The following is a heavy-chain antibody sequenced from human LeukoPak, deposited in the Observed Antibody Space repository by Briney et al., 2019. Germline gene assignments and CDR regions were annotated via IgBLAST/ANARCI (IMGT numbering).Heavy chain of an antibody. Sequence: GGSLRLSCAASGFTFSSYSMNWVRQAPGKGLEWVSSISSSSSYIYYADSVKGRFTISRDNAKNSLYLQMNSLRAEDTAVYYCARAARRNSSSPIDYWGQGTLVTVSS. J-gene: IGHJ4*02. CDR2: ISSSSSYI. CDR3: ARAARRNSSSPIDY. CDR1: GFTFSSYS. V-gene: IGHV3-21*01. D-gene: IGHD6-6*01.